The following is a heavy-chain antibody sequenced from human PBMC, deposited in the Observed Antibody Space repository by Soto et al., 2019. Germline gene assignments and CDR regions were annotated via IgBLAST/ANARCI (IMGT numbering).Heavy chain of an antibody. CDR2: ISYDSTKT. D-gene: IGHD1-26*01. CDR3: ARTRSAWSDFHYYSLDV. J-gene: IGHJ6*02. Sequence: QVQLVESGGGVVQPGRSLRLSCAASGFTFNSYGMHWVRQGPGNGLEWVAFISYDSTKTYYADSVKGRFTISRDNSNSALYVQMTSLTGEDTAVYYCARTRSAWSDFHYYSLDVLGQGTTVTVSS. CDR1: GFTFNSYG. V-gene: IGHV3-30*03.